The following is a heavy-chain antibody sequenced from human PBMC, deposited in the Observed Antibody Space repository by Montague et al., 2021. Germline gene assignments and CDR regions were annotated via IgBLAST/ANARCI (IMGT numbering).Heavy chain of an antibody. CDR3: ARDHGLINAWAY. D-gene: IGHD2-8*01. V-gene: IGHV6-1*01. CDR1: GDSVSSTTTA. CDR2: TYYRSRWYF. Sequence: CAISGDSVSSTTTAWHWIRQSPSRGLEWLGRTYYRSRWYFDYAPSVKSRITIQPDTAMNQFSLQVNSVTPGDTAVYFCARDHGLINAWAYWGQGTLVTVSS. J-gene: IGHJ4*02.